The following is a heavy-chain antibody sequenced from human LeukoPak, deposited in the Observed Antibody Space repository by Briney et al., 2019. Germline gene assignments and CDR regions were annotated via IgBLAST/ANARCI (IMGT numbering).Heavy chain of an antibody. V-gene: IGHV4-34*01. Sequence: SETLSLTCAVYGGSFSGYYWSWIRQPPGKGLEWIGEINHSGSTNYNPSLKSRVTISVDTSKNQFSLKLSSVTAADTAVYYCARARGYCSGGSCPRYWLYYYYGMDVWGKGTTVTVSS. CDR3: ARARGYCSGGSCPRYWLYYYYGMDV. D-gene: IGHD2-15*01. CDR1: GGSFSGYY. J-gene: IGHJ6*04. CDR2: INHSGST.